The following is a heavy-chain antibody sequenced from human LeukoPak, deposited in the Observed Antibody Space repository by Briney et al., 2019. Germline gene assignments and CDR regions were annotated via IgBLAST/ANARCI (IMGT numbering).Heavy chain of an antibody. V-gene: IGHV3-9*01. CDR3: AKEDSNADYYYMDV. Sequence: PGGSLRLSCAASGFTFDDYAMHWVRQAPGKGLECVSGISWNSGSIGYADSVKGRFTISRDNAKNSLYLQMNSLRAEDTALYYCAKEDSNADYYYMDVWGKGTTVTVSS. CDR1: GFTFDDYA. J-gene: IGHJ6*03. D-gene: IGHD4-11*01. CDR2: ISWNSGSI.